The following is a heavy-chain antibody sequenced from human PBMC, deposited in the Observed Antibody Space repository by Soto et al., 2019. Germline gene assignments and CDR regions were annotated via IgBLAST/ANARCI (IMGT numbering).Heavy chain of an antibody. V-gene: IGHV1-2*02. J-gene: IGHJ6*02. CDR2: INPNSGGT. CDR1: GYTFTGYY. D-gene: IGHD2-2*01. Sequence: GASVKVSCKASGYTFTGYYMHWVRRAPGQGLEWMGWINPNSGGTNYAQKFQGRVTMTRDTSISTAYMELSRLRSDDTAVYYCAVVVPAAIPGGDYYYYGMDVWGQGTTVTVSS. CDR3: AVVVPAAIPGGDYYYYGMDV.